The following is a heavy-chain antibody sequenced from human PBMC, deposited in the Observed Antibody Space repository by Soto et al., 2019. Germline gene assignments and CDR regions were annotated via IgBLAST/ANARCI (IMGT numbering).Heavy chain of an antibody. V-gene: IGHV3-30-3*01. CDR3: ARGITGTPRLSCWFDP. CDR1: GFTFSSYA. J-gene: IGHJ5*02. D-gene: IGHD1-7*01. Sequence: VGSLRISCAASGFTFSSYAMHWVRQAPGKGLEWVAVISYDGSNKYYADSVKGRFTISRDNSKNTLYRQMNSLRAEDTAVYYCARGITGTPRLSCWFDPWGQGTLVTVSS. CDR2: ISYDGSNK.